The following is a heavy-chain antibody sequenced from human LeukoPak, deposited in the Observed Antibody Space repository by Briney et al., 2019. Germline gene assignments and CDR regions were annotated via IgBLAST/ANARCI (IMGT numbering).Heavy chain of an antibody. V-gene: IGHV1-18*01. CDR2: ISTYNGNT. J-gene: IGHJ2*01. Sequence: ASVKVSCKASGYTFTSYGISWVRQAPGQGLEWMGWISTYNGNTNYAQKLQGRVTMTTDTSTSTAYMELSSLRSEDTAVYYCARQRVAPPWWYFDLWGRGTLVTVSS. CDR1: GYTFTSYG. CDR3: ARQRVAPPWWYFDL. D-gene: IGHD2-15*01.